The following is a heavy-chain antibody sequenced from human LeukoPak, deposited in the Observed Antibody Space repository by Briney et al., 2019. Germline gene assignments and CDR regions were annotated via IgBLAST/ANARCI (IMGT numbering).Heavy chain of an antibody. CDR2: INTGNGNT. CDR3: PRVNWGSYYFDY. J-gene: IGHJ4*02. D-gene: IGHD7-27*01. Sequence: ASVKVSCKASAYTFTSYAMHWVRQAPGQRLEGMGWINTGNGNTEFSQKFQGSVTITTDTSASTAYMGLRSMRSEDTAVYYCPRVNWGSYYFDYWGQGTLVTVSS. V-gene: IGHV1-3*04. CDR1: AYTFTSYA.